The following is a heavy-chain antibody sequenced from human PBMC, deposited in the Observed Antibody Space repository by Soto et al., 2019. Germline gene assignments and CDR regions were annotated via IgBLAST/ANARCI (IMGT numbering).Heavy chain of an antibody. D-gene: IGHD2-8*01. V-gene: IGHV4-34*01. CDR1: GGSFSGYY. CDR3: ARGRSVCTNGVCFYYYYYSMDV. CDR2: INHSGST. J-gene: IGHJ6*03. Sequence: SETLSLTCAVYGGSFSGYYWSWIRQPPGKGLEWIGEINHSGSTNYNPSLKSRVTISVDTSKNQFSLKLSSVTAADTAVYYCARGRSVCTNGVCFYYYYYSMDVWGKGTTVTVSS.